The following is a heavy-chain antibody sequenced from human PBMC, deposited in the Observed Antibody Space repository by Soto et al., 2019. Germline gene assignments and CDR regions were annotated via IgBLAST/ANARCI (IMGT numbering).Heavy chain of an antibody. CDR2: IYYSGST. CDR3: ARSGIAAAGYGY. Sequence: SETLSLTCSVSGDSISSSYWAWIRQPPGKGLEWIGYIYYSGSTNYNPSLKSRVTISVDTSKNQFSLKLSSVTAADTAVYYCARSGIAAAGYGYWGQGTLVTVSS. V-gene: IGHV4-59*08. J-gene: IGHJ4*02. CDR1: GDSISSSY. D-gene: IGHD6-13*01.